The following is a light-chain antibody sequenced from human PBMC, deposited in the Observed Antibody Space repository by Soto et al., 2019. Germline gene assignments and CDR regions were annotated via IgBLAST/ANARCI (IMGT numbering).Light chain of an antibody. CDR1: SGHSSYI. V-gene: IGLV4-60*02. J-gene: IGLJ3*02. CDR2: LEGIGSY. CDR3: ETWDSNTRV. Sequence: QLVLTQSSSASASLGSSVKLTCTLSSGHSSYIIAWHQQQPGKAPRYLMNLEGIGSYKKGSGVPDRFSGSRSGADRYLTISNLQFEDEADYYCETWDSNTRVFGGGTKLTVL.